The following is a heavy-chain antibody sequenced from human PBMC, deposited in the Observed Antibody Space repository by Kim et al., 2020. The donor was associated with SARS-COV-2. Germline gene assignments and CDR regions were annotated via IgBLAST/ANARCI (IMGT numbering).Heavy chain of an antibody. Sequence: GGSLRLSCAASGFTFSDYYMSWIRQAPGKGLEWVSYISSSSSYTNYADSVKGRFTISRDNAKNSLYLQMNSLRAEDTAVYYCARVGSGTRGLFDYWGQGTLVTVSS. CDR2: ISSSSSYT. J-gene: IGHJ4*02. CDR1: GFTFSDYY. CDR3: ARVGSGTRGLFDY. D-gene: IGHD2-2*01. V-gene: IGHV3-11*05.